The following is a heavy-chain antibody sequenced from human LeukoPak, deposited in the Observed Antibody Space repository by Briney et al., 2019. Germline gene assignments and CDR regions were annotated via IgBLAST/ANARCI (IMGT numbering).Heavy chain of an antibody. CDR1: GSTFSSYFSSYA. Sequence: GGSLRLSCAASGSTFSSYFSSYAMRWVRQAPGKGLEWVSGISGSGGSTYYTDSVKGRFTISRDNARNTLYLQMTSLRAEDTAAYYCAKGDSNCGSGSRYFDYWGQGTLVTVSS. CDR3: AKGDSNCGSGSRYFDY. J-gene: IGHJ4*02. D-gene: IGHD3-10*01. CDR2: ISGSGGST. V-gene: IGHV3-23*01.